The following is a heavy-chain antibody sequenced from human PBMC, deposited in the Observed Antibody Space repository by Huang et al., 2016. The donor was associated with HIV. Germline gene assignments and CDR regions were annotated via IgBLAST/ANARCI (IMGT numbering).Heavy chain of an antibody. CDR1: GGSVNSGYYY. J-gene: IGHJ3*01. CDR3: ARLPFDYVWGTQRQTALDELDV. V-gene: IGHV4-39*01. CDR2: VFYGGNT. Sequence: QLQLQESGPGLVRPSETLSLTCSVSGGSVNSGYYYWGWIRQPPGKGLEWIASVFYGGNTFYNPSLKGRVSMSVDTSKKRFSLNLSSVTAAETAVYFCARLPFDYVWGTQRQTALDELDVWGQGTMVTVSS. D-gene: IGHD3-16*01.